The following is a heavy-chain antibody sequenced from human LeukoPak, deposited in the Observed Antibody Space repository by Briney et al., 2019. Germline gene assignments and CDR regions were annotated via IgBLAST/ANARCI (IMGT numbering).Heavy chain of an antibody. CDR2: MNPNSGNT. D-gene: IGHD6-19*01. CDR1: GYTFTSNY. Sequence: GASVKVSCKAFGYTFTSNYMHWVRQAPGQGLEWMGWMNPNSGNTGYAQKFQGRVTMTRNTSISTAYMELSSLRSEDTAVYYCTREDVGYSSGKNWFDPWGQGTLVTVSS. J-gene: IGHJ5*02. V-gene: IGHV1-8*02. CDR3: TREDVGYSSGKNWFDP.